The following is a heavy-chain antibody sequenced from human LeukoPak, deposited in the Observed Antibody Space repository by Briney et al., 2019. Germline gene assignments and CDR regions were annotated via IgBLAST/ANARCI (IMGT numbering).Heavy chain of an antibody. D-gene: IGHD3-3*01. V-gene: IGHV3-30*18. CDR1: GFTFSSYG. J-gene: IGHJ6*02. CDR2: ISYDGSNK. CDR3: AKDDEVGITIFGVVTETPDYYGMDV. Sequence: GGSLRLSCAASGFTFSSYGMHWVRQAPGKGLGWVAVISYDGSNKYYADSVKGRFTISRDNSKNTLYLQMNSLRAEDTAVYYCAKDDEVGITIFGVVTETPDYYGMDVWGQGTTVTVSS.